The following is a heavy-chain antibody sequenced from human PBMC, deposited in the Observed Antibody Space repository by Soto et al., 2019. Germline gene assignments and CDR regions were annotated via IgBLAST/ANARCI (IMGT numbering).Heavy chain of an antibody. J-gene: IGHJ5*02. CDR1: GFTFSTYA. D-gene: IGHD6-19*01. Sequence: GGSLRLSCAASGFTFSTYAMHWVRQAPGKKLEYVSSISGYGGSTYNADTAKGRFIISRDNSKNTLYLQMSSLIPDDTAVYYCVKEGWDRSGWYGRFDDWGQGTLVTVSS. CDR3: VKEGWDRSGWYGRFDD. CDR2: ISGYGGST. V-gene: IGHV3-64D*06.